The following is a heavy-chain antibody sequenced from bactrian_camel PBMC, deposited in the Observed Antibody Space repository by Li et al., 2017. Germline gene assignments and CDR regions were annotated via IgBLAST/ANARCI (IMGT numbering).Heavy chain of an antibody. Sequence: VQLVESGGGSVQAGGSLKLSCATSGFTFGDYAMNWVRQAPGKGLEWVSTINGMTGITYYADSVKGRFTISRDDAKNTVYLQLNSLKTDDMAMYYCYTQSCGGLAGDYEETWGQGTQVTVS. D-gene: IGHD1*01. V-gene: IGHV3S40*01. J-gene: IGHJ4*01. CDR3: YTQSCGGLAGDYEET. CDR1: GFTFGDYA. CDR2: INGMTGIT.